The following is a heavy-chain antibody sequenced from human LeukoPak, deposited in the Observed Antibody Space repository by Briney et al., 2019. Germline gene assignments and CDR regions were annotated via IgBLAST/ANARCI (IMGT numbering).Heavy chain of an antibody. CDR2: ISCGGSNK. J-gene: IGHJ5*02. CDR3: AEEAYYYDSSGLRRGFDP. V-gene: IGHV3-30*18. CDR1: GFTFSSYG. D-gene: IGHD3-22*01. Sequence: QPGGSLRLSCAASGFTFSSYGMHWVRQAPGKGLEWVAVISCGGSNKYYADSVKGRFTISRDNSKSTLYLQMNSLRAEDTAVYYCAEEAYYYDSSGLRRGFDPWGQGTLVTVSS.